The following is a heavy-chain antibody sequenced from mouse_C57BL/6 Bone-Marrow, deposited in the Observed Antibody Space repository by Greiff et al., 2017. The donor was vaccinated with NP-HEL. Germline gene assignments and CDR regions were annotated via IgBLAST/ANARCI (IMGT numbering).Heavy chain of an antibody. CDR1: GFTFSSYA. D-gene: IGHD1-1*02. V-gene: IGHV5-4*01. Sequence: EVMLVESGGGLVKPGGSLKLSCAASGFTFSSYAMSWVRQTPEKRLEWVATISDGGSYTYYPDNVKGRFTISRDNAKNNLYLQMRHLKSEDKARDYCARDMGISYWYFDVWGTGTTVTVSS. J-gene: IGHJ1*03. CDR3: ARDMGISYWYFDV. CDR2: ISDGGSYT.